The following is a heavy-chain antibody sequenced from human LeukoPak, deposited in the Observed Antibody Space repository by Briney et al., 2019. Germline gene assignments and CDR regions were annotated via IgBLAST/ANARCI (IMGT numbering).Heavy chain of an antibody. CDR1: GFTFSSYA. D-gene: IGHD6-19*01. Sequence: GGSLRLSCAASGFTFSSYAMSWVRQAPGKGLEWVSAISGSGGSTYYADSVKGRFTISRGNSKNTLYLQMNSLRAEDTAVYYCAKDSAVAGIISAFDIWGQGTMVTVSS. J-gene: IGHJ3*02. V-gene: IGHV3-23*01. CDR3: AKDSAVAGIISAFDI. CDR2: ISGSGGST.